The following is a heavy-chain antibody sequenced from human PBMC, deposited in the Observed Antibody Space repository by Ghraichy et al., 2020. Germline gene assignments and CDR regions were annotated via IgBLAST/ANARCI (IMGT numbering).Heavy chain of an antibody. V-gene: IGHV3-7*01. D-gene: IGHD1-26*01. Sequence: GESLNISCAASGFTFSSYWMTWVRQAPGKGLEWVANIKEDGSEKYYVDSVKGRFTISRDNAKNALYLQMNSLRAEDTAIYYCTRGKGGATGYWGQGTLVTVSS. CDR3: TRGKGGATGY. CDR1: GFTFSSYW. CDR2: IKEDGSEK. J-gene: IGHJ4*02.